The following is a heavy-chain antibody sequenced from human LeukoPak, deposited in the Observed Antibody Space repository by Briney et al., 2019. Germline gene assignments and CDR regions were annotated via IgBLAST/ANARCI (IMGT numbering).Heavy chain of an antibody. CDR3: ARGLGSYGLYYFDY. V-gene: IGHV1-2*02. CDR1: GYTFTGYY. D-gene: IGHD5-18*01. Sequence: ASVKVSCKASGYTFTGYYMHWVRQAPGQGLEWMGWINPNSGGTNYAQKFQGRVTMTRDTSISTAYMELSSLRSEDTAVYYCARGLGSYGLYYFDYWGQGTLVTVSS. J-gene: IGHJ4*02. CDR2: INPNSGGT.